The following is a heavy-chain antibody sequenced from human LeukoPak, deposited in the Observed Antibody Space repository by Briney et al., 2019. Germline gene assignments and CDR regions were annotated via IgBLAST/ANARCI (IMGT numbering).Heavy chain of an antibody. V-gene: IGHV5-51*01. CDR1: GSIFTSYW. J-gene: IGHJ5*02. Sequence: GAPLQISCKGSGSIFTSYWIGCVRQLPGKGLEWMGIIYPGDSDTRYSPSFQGQVTISADKSISTAYLQWSSLKASDTAMYYCATYCSSTSCSRANWFDPWGQGTLVSVSS. D-gene: IGHD2-2*01. CDR3: ATYCSSTSCSRANWFDP. CDR2: IYPGDSDT.